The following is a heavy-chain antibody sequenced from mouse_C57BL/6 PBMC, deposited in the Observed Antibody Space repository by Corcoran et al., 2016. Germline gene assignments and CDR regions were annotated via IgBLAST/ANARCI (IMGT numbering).Heavy chain of an antibody. D-gene: IGHD1-1*01. CDR2: FYPGRGSI. J-gene: IGHJ4*01. V-gene: IGHV1-62-2*01. CDR3: ARHEEYYGSSPYYAMDY. Sequence: QVQLQQSGAELVKPAASVKLSCKASGYTFTEYTIHWVKQRSGQGLEWIGWFYPGRGSIKYNEKFKDKATLTADKSSSTVYMELSRLTSEDSAVYCCARHEEYYGSSPYYAMDYWGQGTSVTVSS. CDR1: GYTFTEYT.